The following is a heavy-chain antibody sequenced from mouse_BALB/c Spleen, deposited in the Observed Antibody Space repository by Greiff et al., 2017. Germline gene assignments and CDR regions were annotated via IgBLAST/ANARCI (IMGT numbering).Heavy chain of an antibody. Sequence: EVQLQQSGPGLVKPSQSLSLTCSVTGYSITSGYYWNWIRQFPGNKLEWMGYISYDGSNNYNPSLKNRISITRDTSKNQFFLKLNSVTTEDTATYYCASNRYAFFDYWGQGTTLTVSS. V-gene: IGHV3-6*02. J-gene: IGHJ2*01. CDR2: ISYDGSN. CDR3: ASNRYAFFDY. D-gene: IGHD2-14*01. CDR1: GYSITSGYY.